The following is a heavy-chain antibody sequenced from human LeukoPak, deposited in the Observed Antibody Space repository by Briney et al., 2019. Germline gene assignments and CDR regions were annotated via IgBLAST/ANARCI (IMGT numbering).Heavy chain of an antibody. CDR3: ARDLGYCSSTSCPLYGY. CDR1: GYTFTSYY. Sequence: GASVKVSCKASGYTFTSYYMHWVRQAPGQGLEWMGIINPSGGSTSYAQKFQGRVTMTRDTSTSTVYMELSGLRSEDTAVYYCARDLGYCSSTSCPLYGYWGQGTLVTVSS. V-gene: IGHV1-46*01. CDR2: INPSGGST. J-gene: IGHJ4*02. D-gene: IGHD2-2*01.